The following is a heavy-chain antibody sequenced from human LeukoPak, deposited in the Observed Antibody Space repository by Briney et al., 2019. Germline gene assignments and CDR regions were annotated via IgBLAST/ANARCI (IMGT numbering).Heavy chain of an antibody. Sequence: ASVKVSCKASGYTFTSYGISWVRQAPGQGLEWMGWISAYNGNTNYAQKLQGRVTMTTDTSTSTAYMELRSLRSDDTAVYYCARDHRRDYYDGRRAFDYWGQGTLVTVSS. J-gene: IGHJ4*02. V-gene: IGHV1-18*01. D-gene: IGHD3-22*01. CDR2: ISAYNGNT. CDR1: GYTFTSYG. CDR3: ARDHRRDYYDGRRAFDY.